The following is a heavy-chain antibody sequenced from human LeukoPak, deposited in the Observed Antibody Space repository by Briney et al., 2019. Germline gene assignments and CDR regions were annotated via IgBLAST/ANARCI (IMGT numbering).Heavy chain of an antibody. Sequence: SETLSLTCTVSGGSISSGSYYWSWIRQPAGKGLEWIGRIYTSGSTNYNPSLKSRVTISVDTSKNQFSLKLSSVTAADTAVYYCATRLDGDYGAFDIWGQGTMVTVSS. CDR2: IYTSGST. V-gene: IGHV4-61*02. CDR3: ATRLDGDYGAFDI. D-gene: IGHD4-17*01. CDR1: GGSISSGSYY. J-gene: IGHJ3*02.